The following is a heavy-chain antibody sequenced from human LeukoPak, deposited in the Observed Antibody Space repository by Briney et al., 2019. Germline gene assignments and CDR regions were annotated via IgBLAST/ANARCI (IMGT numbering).Heavy chain of an antibody. CDR2: ISGSGTST. D-gene: IGHD4-11*01. CDR1: GFTFSNHA. J-gene: IGHJ2*01. CDR3: VRSNGNYLYWYFDL. Sequence: PGGALRLSCVASGFTFSNHAMSWGRQAPGKGLEWVAVISGSGTSTYYADSVKGRCSISRGNSKNAVSLQVNRLRGEDTAVYYCVRSNGNYLYWYFDLWGRGTRVTVSS. V-gene: IGHV3-23*01.